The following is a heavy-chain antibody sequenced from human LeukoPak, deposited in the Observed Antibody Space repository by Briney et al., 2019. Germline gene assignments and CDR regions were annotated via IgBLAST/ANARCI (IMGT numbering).Heavy chain of an antibody. CDR3: ARVSYDSSGYYSYFDY. CDR2: INWNGGST. CDR1: GFTFDDYG. J-gene: IGHJ4*02. D-gene: IGHD3-22*01. Sequence: GGSLRLSCAASGFTFDDYGMSWVRQAPGKGLEWVSGINWNGGSTGYGDSVKGRFTISRDNDKNSLYLQMNSLRAEDTVLYYCARVSYDSSGYYSYFDYWGQGTLVTVSS. V-gene: IGHV3-20*04.